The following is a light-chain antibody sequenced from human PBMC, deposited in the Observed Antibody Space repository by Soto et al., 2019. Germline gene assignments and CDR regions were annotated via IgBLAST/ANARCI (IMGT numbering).Light chain of an antibody. Sequence: DIQMTQSPSSVSASVGDRVTITCRASQVISSWLAWYQQKPGKAPNLLIYAASSLQSGVPSRFSGSGSGTDFTLTISSLQPEDFATYFCQQANSFPLTFGGGTKVEIK. CDR3: QQANSFPLT. CDR1: QVISSW. V-gene: IGKV1D-12*01. J-gene: IGKJ4*01. CDR2: AAS.